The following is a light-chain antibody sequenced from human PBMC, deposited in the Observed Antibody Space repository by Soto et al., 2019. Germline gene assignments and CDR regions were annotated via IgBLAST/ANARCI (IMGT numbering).Light chain of an antibody. V-gene: IGKV3-15*01. CDR2: GAS. CDR3: QQSNNWPPWT. J-gene: IGKJ1*01. CDR1: QSVSSN. Sequence: EIVMTQSPATLSVSPGERATLSCRASQSVSSNLAWYQQKPGQAPRLLIYGASTRATGIPARFSGSGSGTEFTLTISSLQSEDFEVYYCQQSNNWPPWTCGQGTKVDIK.